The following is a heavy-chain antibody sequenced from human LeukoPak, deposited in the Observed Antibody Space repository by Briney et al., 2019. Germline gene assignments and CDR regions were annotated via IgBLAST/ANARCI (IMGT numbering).Heavy chain of an antibody. D-gene: IGHD3-3*01. CDR1: GGSFSGYY. V-gene: IGHV4-34*01. J-gene: IGHJ3*02. Sequence: SETLSLTCAVYGGSFSGYYWSWIRQPPGKGLEWIGEINHSGSTNYNPSLKSRVTISVDTSKNQFSLKLSSVTAADTAVYYCARRPRGVVPGLTIFGAYYAFDIWGQGTMVTVSS. CDR3: ARRPRGVVPGLTIFGAYYAFDI. CDR2: INHSGST.